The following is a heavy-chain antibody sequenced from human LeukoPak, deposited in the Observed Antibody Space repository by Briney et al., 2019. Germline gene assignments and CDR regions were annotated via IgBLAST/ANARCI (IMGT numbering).Heavy chain of an antibody. V-gene: IGHV3-30*18. Sequence: GSLRLSCAASGFTFSSYGMHWVRQAPGKGLEWVAVISYDGSNKYYADSVKGRFTISRDNSKNTLYLQMNSLRAEDTAVYYCAKEAEYWGQGTLVTVSS. CDR2: ISYDGSNK. J-gene: IGHJ4*02. CDR3: AKEAEY. D-gene: IGHD6-25*01. CDR1: GFTFSSYG.